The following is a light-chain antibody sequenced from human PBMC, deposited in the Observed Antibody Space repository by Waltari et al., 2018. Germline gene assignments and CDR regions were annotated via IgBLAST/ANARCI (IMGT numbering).Light chain of an antibody. J-gene: IGLJ1*01. CDR3: CSYAVTSSSYV. CDR2: DVT. CDR1: GSAVGGYDF. Sequence: QSVLTQPPSVAGSPGHSVTISFTGTGSAVGGYDFVSWYQQDPGKAPKLMIFDVTKRPSGVPSRFSASKSGNTASLTISGLQAEDEADYYCCSYAVTSSSYVFGGGTKVIV. V-gene: IGLV2-11*01.